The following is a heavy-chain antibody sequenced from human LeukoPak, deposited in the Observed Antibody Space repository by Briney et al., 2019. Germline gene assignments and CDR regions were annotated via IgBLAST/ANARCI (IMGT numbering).Heavy chain of an antibody. Sequence: SVKVSCKASGGTFSSYAISWVRQAPGQGLEWMGGIIPIFGTANYAQKFQGRVTITADESTSTAYMELSSLRSEDTAVYYCARDYAGTTDYYYYYMDVWGKGTAVTVSS. J-gene: IGHJ6*03. CDR2: IIPIFGTA. CDR3: ARDYAGTTDYYYYYMDV. CDR1: GGTFSSYA. D-gene: IGHD1-7*01. V-gene: IGHV1-69*13.